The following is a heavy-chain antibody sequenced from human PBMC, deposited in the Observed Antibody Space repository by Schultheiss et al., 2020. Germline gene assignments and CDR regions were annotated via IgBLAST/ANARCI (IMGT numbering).Heavy chain of an antibody. V-gene: IGHV3-74*01. CDR1: GFTFDDYA. Sequence: GGSLRLSCAASGFTFDDYAMHWVRQAPGKGLEWVSHINSDGGTTTYADSVKGRFTISRDNSKNTLYLQMNSLRAEDTAVYYCAKAIGLHLGELSFLIDYWGQGTLVTGSS. CDR2: INSDGGTT. CDR3: AKAIGLHLGELSFLIDY. D-gene: IGHD3-16*02. J-gene: IGHJ4*02.